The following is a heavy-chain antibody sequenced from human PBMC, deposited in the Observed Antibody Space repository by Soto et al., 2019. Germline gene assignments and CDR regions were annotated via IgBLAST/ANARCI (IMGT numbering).Heavy chain of an antibody. CDR2: MNPNSGNT. V-gene: IGHV1-8*01. CDR3: ARVMRDSYGYLMVDY. CDR1: GYTFTIYD. J-gene: IGHJ4*02. D-gene: IGHD5-18*01. Sequence: ASVKVSCKASGYTFTIYDINWVRQATGQGLEWMGWMNPNSGNTGYAQKFQGRVTMTRNTSISTAYMELSSLRSEDTAVYYCARVMRDSYGYLMVDYWGQGTLVTVSS.